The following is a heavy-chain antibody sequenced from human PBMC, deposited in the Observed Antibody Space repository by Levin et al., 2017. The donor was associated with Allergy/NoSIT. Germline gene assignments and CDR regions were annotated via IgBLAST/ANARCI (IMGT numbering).Heavy chain of an antibody. J-gene: IGHJ4*02. CDR2: IYYSGST. V-gene: IGHV4-31*03. CDR3: ARAQGDFWSGYWDVHFDY. D-gene: IGHD3-3*01. CDR1: GGSISSGGYY. Sequence: SETLSLTCTVSGGSISSGGYYWSWIRQHPGKGLEWIGYIYYSGSTYYNPSLKSRVTISVDTSKNQFSLKLSSVTAADTAVYYCARAQGDFWSGYWDVHFDYWGQGTLVTVSS.